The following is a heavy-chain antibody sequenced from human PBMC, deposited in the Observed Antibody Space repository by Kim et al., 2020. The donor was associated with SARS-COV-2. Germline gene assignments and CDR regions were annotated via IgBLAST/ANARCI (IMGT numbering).Heavy chain of an antibody. J-gene: IGHJ6*02. CDR2: INPNSGGT. V-gene: IGHV1-2*06. CDR1: GYTFTGYY. D-gene: IGHD2-15*01. CDR3: ARRRPDVARILSYYYYGMDV. Sequence: ASVKVSCKASGYTFTGYYMHWVRQAPGQGLEWMGRINPNSGGTNYAQKFQGRVTMTRDTSISTAYMELSRLRSDDTAVYYCARRRPDVARILSYYYYGMDVWGQGTTVTVSS.